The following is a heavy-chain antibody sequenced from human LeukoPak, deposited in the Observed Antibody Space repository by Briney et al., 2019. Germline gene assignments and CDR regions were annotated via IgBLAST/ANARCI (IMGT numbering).Heavy chain of an antibody. D-gene: IGHD3-10*01. CDR3: ARGGQFGGFTLE. J-gene: IGHJ4*02. CDR1: GFTFSSYS. V-gene: IGHV3-21*01. CDR2: ISSSSSYI. Sequence: GGSLRLSCAASGFTFSSYSMNWVRQAPGKGLEWVSSISSSSSYIYYADSVKGRFTISRDNAKNSLYLQMNSLRAEGTAVYYCARGGQFGGFTLEWGQGTLVTVSS.